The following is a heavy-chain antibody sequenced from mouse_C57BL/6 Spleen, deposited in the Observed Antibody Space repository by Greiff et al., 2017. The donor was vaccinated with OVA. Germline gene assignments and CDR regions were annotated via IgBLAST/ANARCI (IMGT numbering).Heavy chain of an antibody. V-gene: IGHV1-80*01. CDR2: IYPGDGDT. Sequence: VQLQQSGAGLVQPGASVKLSCKASGYAFSSYWMNWVQQTPGKGLEWIGQIYPGDGDTNYNGTFKGKGTLTADKSSSTAYMQLSSLTSEDSAVYYCARWDYGSSNLYFDYWGQGTTLTVSS. CDR1: GYAFSSYW. D-gene: IGHD1-1*01. CDR3: ARWDYGSSNLYFDY. J-gene: IGHJ2*01.